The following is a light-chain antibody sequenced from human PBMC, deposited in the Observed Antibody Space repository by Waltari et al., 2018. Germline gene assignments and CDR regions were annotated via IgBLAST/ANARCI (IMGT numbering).Light chain of an antibody. CDR1: NRDIGGYNY. CDR3: SSYIGTNTWV. Sequence: QAALTQPPSVSGSPGQSVTISCTGTNRDIGGYNYVSWYQQHPVKSPKLLIYDVSKRPPVVSNHFSGSKSGNTASLTISGLQAEDEAYYYCSSYIGTNTWVFVGGTRLTVL. V-gene: IGLV2-14*01. CDR2: DVS. J-gene: IGLJ3*02.